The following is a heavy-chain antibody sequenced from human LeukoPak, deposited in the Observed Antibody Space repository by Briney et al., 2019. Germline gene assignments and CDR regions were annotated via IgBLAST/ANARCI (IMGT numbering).Heavy chain of an antibody. J-gene: IGHJ4*02. D-gene: IGHD3-10*01. Sequence: GRSLRLSCAASGFTFIGYGMHWVRQAPGKGLEWVAIIWYDGSIKYYADSVKGRFTISRDNSKNTLYLQMNSLRAEDTAVYYCANDYRSGSFHDFWGQGTLVTVSS. V-gene: IGHV3-33*06. CDR1: GFTFIGYG. CDR2: IWYDGSIK. CDR3: ANDYRSGSFHDF.